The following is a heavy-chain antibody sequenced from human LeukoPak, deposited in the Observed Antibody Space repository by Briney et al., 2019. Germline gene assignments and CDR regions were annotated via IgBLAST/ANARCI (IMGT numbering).Heavy chain of an antibody. CDR2: IIPIFGTA. J-gene: IGHJ6*02. CDR3: ARVRWFGELSSTYYYGMDV. V-gene: IGHV1-69*13. CDR1: GGTFSSYA. D-gene: IGHD3-10*01. Sequence: ASVMVSCKASGGTFSSYAISWVRQAPGQGLEWMGGIIPIFGTANYAQKFQGRVTITADESTSTAYMELSSLRSEDTAVYYCARVRWFGELSSTYYYGMDVWGQGTTVTVSS.